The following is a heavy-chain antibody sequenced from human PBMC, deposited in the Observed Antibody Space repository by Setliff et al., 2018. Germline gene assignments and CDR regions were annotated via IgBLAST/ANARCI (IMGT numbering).Heavy chain of an antibody. D-gene: IGHD3-16*01. V-gene: IGHV4-59*01. CDR2: IYYSGST. J-gene: IGHJ4*02. CDR3: ARLRGALDY. Sequence: SETLSLTCTVSGGSISSYYWSWIRQPPGKRLEWIGYIYYSGSTNYNPSLESRVIISVDTSKNQFSLRLNSATAADTAVYYCARLRGALDYWGQGTLVTVSS. CDR1: GGSISSYY.